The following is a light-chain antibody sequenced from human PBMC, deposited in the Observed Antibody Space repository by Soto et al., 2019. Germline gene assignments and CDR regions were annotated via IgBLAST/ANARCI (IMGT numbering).Light chain of an antibody. J-gene: IGLJ2*01. CDR2: LSSDGSH. CDR1: RGHSSYA. Sequence: QSVLTQSPSASASLGASVKLTCTLSRGHSSYAIAWHQQQPEKGPRYLMKLSSDGSHSKGDGIPDRFSGSSSGAERYLTISSLQSEDEADYYCHTLDTGARVVCGGGTKLTVL. CDR3: HTLDTGARVV. V-gene: IGLV4-69*01.